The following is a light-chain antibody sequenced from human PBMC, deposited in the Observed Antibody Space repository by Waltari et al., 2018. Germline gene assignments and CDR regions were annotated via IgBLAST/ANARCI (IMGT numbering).Light chain of an antibody. CDR2: DAS. CDR1: QSVSSSY. V-gene: IGKV3-20*01. Sequence: EIVLTRSPGTLSLSPGERATLPCRASQSVSSSYLAWYQQKPGQAPRLLIYDASSRATGIPDRFSGSGSGTDFTLTINRLEPEDFAVYYCQQYHSSPPTFGGGTKVEIK. J-gene: IGKJ4*01. CDR3: QQYHSSPPT.